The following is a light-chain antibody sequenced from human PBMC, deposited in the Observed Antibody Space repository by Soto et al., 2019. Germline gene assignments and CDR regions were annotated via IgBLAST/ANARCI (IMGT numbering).Light chain of an antibody. J-gene: IGKJ4*01. V-gene: IGKV3-20*01. Sequence: EIVLTQSPGTLSLSPGERATLSCRAIQSVASSYLAWYQQKPGQAPRLLIYGASSRATGIPDRFSGSGSGTDFTLTISRLEPEDFAVYYCQQYKNWPPLTFGGGTKVDI. CDR2: GAS. CDR3: QQYKNWPPLT. CDR1: QSVASSY.